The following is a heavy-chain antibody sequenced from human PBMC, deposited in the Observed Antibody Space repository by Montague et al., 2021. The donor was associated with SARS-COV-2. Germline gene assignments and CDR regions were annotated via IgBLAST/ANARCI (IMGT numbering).Heavy chain of an antibody. Sequence: SETLSLTCAVYGGSFSGYYWNWIRQPPGKGLEWIGEINHSGSTNYNPSLKSRVTKSVDTSKNQFSLKLSSVTAADTAVYYCARGARQGYGFRLGSFDYWGQGTLVTVSS. D-gene: IGHD3-10*01. CDR2: INHSGST. CDR3: ARGARQGYGFRLGSFDY. CDR1: GGSFSGYY. V-gene: IGHV4-34*01. J-gene: IGHJ4*02.